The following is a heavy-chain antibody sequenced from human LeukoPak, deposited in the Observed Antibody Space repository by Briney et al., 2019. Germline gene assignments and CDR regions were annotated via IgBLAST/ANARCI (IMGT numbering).Heavy chain of an antibody. CDR3: ARSPATGTVDY. J-gene: IGHJ4*02. CDR1: EFTFSNYW. Sequence: GGSLRLSCAASEFTFSNYWMSWVRQAPGAGLELVANINQDGSGKYYVDSLKGRFTISRDNAENSLYLQMNSLRVEDTAVYYCARSPATGTVDYWGQGTLVTVSS. V-gene: IGHV3-7*01. D-gene: IGHD1-1*01. CDR2: INQDGSGK.